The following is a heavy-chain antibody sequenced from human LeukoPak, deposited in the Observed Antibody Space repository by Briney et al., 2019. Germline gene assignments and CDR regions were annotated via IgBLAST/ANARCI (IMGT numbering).Heavy chain of an antibody. V-gene: IGHV3-11*04. CDR2: ISSSGSTI. J-gene: IGHJ4*02. CDR3: ARRDSSGYYLDY. CDR1: GFTFSDYY. D-gene: IGHD3-22*01. Sequence: GGSLRHSCAASGFTFSDYYMSWIRQAPGKGLEWVSYISSSGSTIYYADSVKRRFTISRDNAKNSLYLQMNSLRAEDTAVYYCARRDSSGYYLDYWGQGTLVTVSS.